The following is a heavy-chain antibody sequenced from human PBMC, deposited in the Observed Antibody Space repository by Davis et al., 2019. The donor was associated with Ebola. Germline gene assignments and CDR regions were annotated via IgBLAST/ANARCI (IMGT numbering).Heavy chain of an antibody. CDR3: AGDFLSRLNN. V-gene: IGHV1-69*04. Sequence: SVKVSCKASGGTFSSYAISWVRQAPGQGLEWLGRIIPILGIANYAQKFQGRVTITADKSTSTAYMELSSLRSEDTAVSYCAGDFLSRLNNLGQGTLVTVSS. CDR2: IIPILGIA. J-gene: IGHJ4*02. CDR1: GGTFSSYA.